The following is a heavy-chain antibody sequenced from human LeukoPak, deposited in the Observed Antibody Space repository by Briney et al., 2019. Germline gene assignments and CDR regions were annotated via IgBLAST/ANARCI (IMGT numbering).Heavy chain of an antibody. CDR1: GFTFSSYG. Sequence: GGSLRLSCAASGFTFSSYGMHWVRQAPGKGLEWVAFIRYDGSNKYYADSVKGRFTISRDNSKNTLYLQMNSLRAGDTAVYYCAKEMIVVVTDAFDIWGQGTMVTVSS. J-gene: IGHJ3*02. V-gene: IGHV3-30*02. CDR2: IRYDGSNK. CDR3: AKEMIVVVTDAFDI. D-gene: IGHD3-22*01.